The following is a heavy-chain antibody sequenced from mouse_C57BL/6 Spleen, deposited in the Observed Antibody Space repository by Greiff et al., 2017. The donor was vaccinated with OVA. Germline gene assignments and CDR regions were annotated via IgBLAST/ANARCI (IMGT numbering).Heavy chain of an antibody. V-gene: IGHV3-6*01. Sequence: ESGPGLVKPSQSLSLTCSVTGYSITSGYYWNWIRQFPGNKLEWMGYISYDGSNNYNPSLKNRISITRDTSKNQFFLKLNSVTTEDTATYYCAREGDSNWFAYWGQGTLVTVSA. D-gene: IGHD2-5*01. CDR1: GYSITSGYY. CDR3: AREGDSNWFAY. CDR2: ISYDGSN. J-gene: IGHJ3*01.